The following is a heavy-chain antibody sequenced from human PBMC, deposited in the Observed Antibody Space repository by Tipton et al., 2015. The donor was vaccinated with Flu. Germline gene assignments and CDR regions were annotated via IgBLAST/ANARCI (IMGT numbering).Heavy chain of an antibody. D-gene: IGHD3-16*01. CDR1: GFIFDDFA. CDR2: ISWNSGKI. J-gene: IGHJ4*02. Sequence: RSLRLSCAASGFIFDDFAMHWVRQAPGKGLEWVAGISWNSGKIGYADSVKGRFIISRDNAKNSLYLQMNSLRPEDTAFYYCAKDFSRGSRWGQGTLVTVSS. CDR3: AKDFSRGSR. V-gene: IGHV3-9*01.